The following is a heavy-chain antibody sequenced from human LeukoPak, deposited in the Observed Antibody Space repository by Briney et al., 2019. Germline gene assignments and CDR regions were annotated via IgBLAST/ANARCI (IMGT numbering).Heavy chain of an antibody. J-gene: IGHJ4*02. D-gene: IGHD5-24*01. V-gene: IGHV3-9*03. CDR1: GFTFDDYA. CDR3: AKDRGWLQVTYYFDY. Sequence: GGSLRLSCAASGFTFDDYAMHWVRQAPGKGLEWVSGISRNSGSIGYADSVKGRFTISRDNAKNSLYLQMNSLRAEDMALYYCAKDRGWLQVTYYFDYWGQGTLVTVSS. CDR2: ISRNSGSI.